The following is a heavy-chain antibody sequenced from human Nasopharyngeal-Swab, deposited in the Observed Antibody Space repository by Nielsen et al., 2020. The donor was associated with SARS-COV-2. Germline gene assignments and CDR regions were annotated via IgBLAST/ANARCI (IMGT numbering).Heavy chain of an antibody. CDR3: ARDWGIPETVPDY. J-gene: IGHJ4*02. Sequence: VRQAPGKGLVWVSRIKSDGSGASYADSVKGRFTISRDNAKNTLYLQMNSLRAEDTAVYFCARDWGIPETVPDYWGQGTLVTVSS. V-gene: IGHV3-74*01. CDR2: IKSDGSGA. D-gene: IGHD3-16*01.